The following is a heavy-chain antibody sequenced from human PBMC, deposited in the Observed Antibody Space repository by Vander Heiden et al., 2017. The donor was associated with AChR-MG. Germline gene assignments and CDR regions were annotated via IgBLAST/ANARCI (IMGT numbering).Heavy chain of an antibody. V-gene: IGHV3-7*01. CDR3: ARDRYFGFFDI. Sequence: EVQLVESGGGLVQPGGSLRLSCAASGFTLRTYWMTWVRQPPGKGLEWVANIKGDGSEMYYVDSVKGRFTISRDNAKNSLYLQMNSLRAEDTGIYYCARDRYFGFFDIWGQGTTVTVSS. CDR1: GFTLRTYW. J-gene: IGHJ3*02. CDR2: IKGDGSEM. D-gene: IGHD3-10*01.